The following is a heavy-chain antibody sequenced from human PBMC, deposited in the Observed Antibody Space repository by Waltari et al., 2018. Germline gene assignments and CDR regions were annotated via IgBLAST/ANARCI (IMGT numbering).Heavy chain of an antibody. V-gene: IGHV1-2*02. CDR2: IKPNSGGT. Sequence: QVQLVQSGAEVKKPGASVKVSCKASGYTFTGFYMHWVRQAPGQGLEWMGWIKPNSGGTNYAQEFQGRVTMTRDTSITTVYMELSRLRSDDTAVYYCATLYCSGDICYSDYYYGMDVWGQGTTVTVFS. J-gene: IGHJ6*02. CDR1: GYTFTGFY. D-gene: IGHD2-15*01. CDR3: ATLYCSGDICYSDYYYGMDV.